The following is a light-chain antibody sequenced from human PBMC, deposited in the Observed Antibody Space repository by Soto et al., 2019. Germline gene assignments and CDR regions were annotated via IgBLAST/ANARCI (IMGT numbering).Light chain of an antibody. V-gene: IGLV2-14*01. CDR1: SSDIGTYDY. Sequence: QSALTQPASVSGSPGQSITISCIGTSSDIGTYDYVSWYQQHPDKAPKLMIYDVSNRPSGVSNRFSGSKSGNTASLTIFGLQAEDESDYYCSSYTTTSTLVFGGGTKVTVL. J-gene: IGLJ2*01. CDR2: DVS. CDR3: SSYTTTSTLV.